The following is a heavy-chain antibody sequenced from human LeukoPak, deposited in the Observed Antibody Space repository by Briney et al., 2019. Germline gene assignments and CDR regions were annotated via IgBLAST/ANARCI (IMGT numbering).Heavy chain of an antibody. V-gene: IGHV1-69*04. CDR1: GYSLTNSG. J-gene: IGHJ4*02. D-gene: IGHD6-19*01. CDR3: ARSGNSGWPKSH. Sequence: WASVKVSCRASGYSLTNSGISWVRQAPGQGLEWMGRIIPILGIANYAQKFQGRVTITADKSTSTAYMELSSLRSEDTAVYYCARSGNSGWPKSHWGQGTLVTVSS. CDR2: IIPILGIA.